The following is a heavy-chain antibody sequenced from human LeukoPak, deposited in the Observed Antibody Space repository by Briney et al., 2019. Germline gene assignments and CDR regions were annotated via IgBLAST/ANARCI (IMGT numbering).Heavy chain of an antibody. D-gene: IGHD6-19*01. J-gene: IGHJ3*02. CDR1: GGTFSSYA. V-gene: IGHV1-69*13. Sequence: GASVKVSCKASGGTFSSYAISWVRQAPGQGLEWMGGIIPIFGTANYAQKFQGRVTITADESTSTAYMELSSLRSEDTAVYYCARSKYSSGWHYAFDIWGQGTMVTVSS. CDR2: IIPIFGTA. CDR3: ARSKYSSGWHYAFDI.